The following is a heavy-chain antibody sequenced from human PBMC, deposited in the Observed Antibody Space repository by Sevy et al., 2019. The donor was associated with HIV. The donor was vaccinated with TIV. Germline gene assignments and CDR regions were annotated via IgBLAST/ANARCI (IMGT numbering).Heavy chain of an antibody. CDR2: IWYDGSNK. CDR3: ARVGMATIILDY. J-gene: IGHJ4*02. V-gene: IGHV3-33*01. D-gene: IGHD5-12*01. Sequence: GGSLRLSCAASGFTFSSYGMHWVRQAPGKGLEWVAVIWYDGSNKYYADSVKGRFTISRDNSKNTLYLQMNSLGAEDTAVYYCARVGMATIILDYWGQGTLVTVSS. CDR1: GFTFSSYG.